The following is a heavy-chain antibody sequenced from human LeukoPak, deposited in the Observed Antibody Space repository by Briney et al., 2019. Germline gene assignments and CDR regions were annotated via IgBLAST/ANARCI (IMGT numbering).Heavy chain of an antibody. CDR3: ARGTRITMARGVSLNYGMDV. J-gene: IGHJ6*04. D-gene: IGHD3-10*01. V-gene: IGHV3-21*01. CDR2: ISSSSSYI. Sequence: GGSLRLSCAASGFTFSSYSMNWVRQAPGKGLEWVSSISSSSSYIYYADSVKGRFTISRDNAKNSLYLQMNSLRAEDTAVYYCARGTRITMARGVSLNYGMDVWGKGTTVTVSS. CDR1: GFTFSSYS.